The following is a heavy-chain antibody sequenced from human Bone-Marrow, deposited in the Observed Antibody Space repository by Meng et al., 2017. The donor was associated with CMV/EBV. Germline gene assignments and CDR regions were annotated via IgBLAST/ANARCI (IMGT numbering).Heavy chain of an antibody. D-gene: IGHD3-22*01. CDR1: GDTFSSYT. CDR3: AREGYYYDSSGYYVTYYYYGMDV. J-gene: IGHJ6*02. Sequence: SVKVSCKASGDTFSSYTINWVRQAPGQGLEWMGRIIPILGIANYAQKFQGRVTITADKSTSTAYMELSSLRSEDTAVYYCAREGYYYDSSGYYVTYYYYGMDVWGQGTTVTVSS. CDR2: IIPILGIA. V-gene: IGHV1-69*04.